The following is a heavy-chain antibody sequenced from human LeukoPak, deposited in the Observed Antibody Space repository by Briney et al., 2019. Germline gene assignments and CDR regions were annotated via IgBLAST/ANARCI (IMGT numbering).Heavy chain of an antibody. CDR2: IYYSGST. D-gene: IGHD3-22*01. CDR1: GGSISSYY. Sequence: PSETLSLTCTVSGGSISSYYWSWIRQPPGKGLEWIGYIYYSGSTNYNPSLKSRVTISVDTSKNQFSLKLSSVTAADTPVYYCARLYDSSGYYYYYYMDVWGKGTTVTVSS. CDR3: ARLYDSSGYYYYYYMDV. J-gene: IGHJ6*03. V-gene: IGHV4-59*01.